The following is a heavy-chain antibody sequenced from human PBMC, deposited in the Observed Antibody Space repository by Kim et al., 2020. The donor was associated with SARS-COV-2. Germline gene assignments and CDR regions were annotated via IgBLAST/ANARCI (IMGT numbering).Heavy chain of an antibody. J-gene: IGHJ5*01. V-gene: IGHV4-4*07. D-gene: IGHD3-10*01. CDR3: ARGGTYYLDS. Sequence: TAYNAPLKGRVTVSVDTSKTQLSLRLTSVTAADTAVYFCARGGTYYLDSWGQGTLVTVSS. CDR2: T.